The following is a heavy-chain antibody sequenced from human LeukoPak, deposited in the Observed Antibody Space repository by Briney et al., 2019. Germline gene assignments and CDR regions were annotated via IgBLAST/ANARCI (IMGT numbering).Heavy chain of an antibody. CDR3: ARGIRITMVRGVPENWFDP. D-gene: IGHD3-10*01. CDR1: GYTFTSYG. Sequence: ASVKVSCKASGYTFTSYGINWVRQATGQGLEWMGWMNPNSGNTGYAQKFQGRVTMTRNTSISTAYMELSSLRSEDTAVYYCARGIRITMVRGVPENWFDPWGQGTLVTVSS. V-gene: IGHV1-8*01. J-gene: IGHJ5*02. CDR2: MNPNSGNT.